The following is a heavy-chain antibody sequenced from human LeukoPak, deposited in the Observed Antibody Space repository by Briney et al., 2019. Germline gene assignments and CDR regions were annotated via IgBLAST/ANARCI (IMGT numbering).Heavy chain of an antibody. J-gene: IGHJ4*02. CDR3: ARGNWEVITPDY. CDR2: IYYSGST. CDR1: GGSISTYY. Sequence: SETLSLTCTVSGGSISTYYWSWIRPPPGKGLEWIGYIYYSGSTNYNPSLKSRVTISIDTSKTQFSLKLSSETAADTAVYYCARGNWEVITPDYWGQGTLVTVSS. D-gene: IGHD3-22*01. V-gene: IGHV4-59*01.